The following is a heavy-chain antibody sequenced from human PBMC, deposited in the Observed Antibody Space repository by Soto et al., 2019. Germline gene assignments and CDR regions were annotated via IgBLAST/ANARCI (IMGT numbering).Heavy chain of an antibody. CDR3: AKDFFARPTVLLYGMDV. CDR2: ISWNGVAI. V-gene: IGHV3-9*01. Sequence: EVQVVESGGGLVQPGRSLRLSCAASGFTFGDYAMHWVRQAPGKGLEWVSGISWNGVAIGFADSVKGRVTISRDNAKNSLYLQMNSLRAEDTALYYCAKDFFARPTVLLYGMDVWGQGTTVTVSS. J-gene: IGHJ6*02. CDR1: GFTFGDYA.